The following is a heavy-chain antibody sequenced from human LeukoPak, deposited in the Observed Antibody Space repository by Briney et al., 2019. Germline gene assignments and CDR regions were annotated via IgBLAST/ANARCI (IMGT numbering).Heavy chain of an antibody. CDR1: GXSFTTYW. CDR2: SYPGDSDT. CDR3: ARPSYSSGWYFDS. D-gene: IGHD6-19*01. J-gene: IGHJ4*02. Sequence: GESLKISCKGSGXSFTTYWIGWVRQMPGQGLEWMGISYPGDSDTRYSPSFQGQVTISADKSISTAYLQWSSLNASDTAMYYCARPSYSSGWYFDSWGQGTLVTVSS. V-gene: IGHV5-51*01.